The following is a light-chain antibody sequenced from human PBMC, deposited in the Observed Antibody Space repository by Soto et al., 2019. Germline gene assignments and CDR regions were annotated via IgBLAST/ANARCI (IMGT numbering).Light chain of an antibody. CDR3: RQRQGSPRT. CDR1: QAFNTR. CDR2: LSS. V-gene: IGKV3D-11*03. J-gene: IGKJ1*01. Sequence: ENVLTQSPAPLSSFPCDRVTLSFRASQAFNTRLAWYHHKPGQAPRRLIYLSSNSSAGVPARFSGSGSGANVSLTIISRVAHDDSVEYYRQRQGSPRTFGQGTKVDIK.